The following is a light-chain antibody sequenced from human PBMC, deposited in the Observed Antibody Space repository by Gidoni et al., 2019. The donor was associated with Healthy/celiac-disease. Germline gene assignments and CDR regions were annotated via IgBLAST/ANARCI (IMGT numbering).Light chain of an antibody. CDR3: QQYGSSPPLT. CDR2: GAS. V-gene: IGKV3-20*01. J-gene: IGKJ4*01. CDR1: QSVSSSY. Sequence: EFVLPQPPATLSLAPGERATLPCRASQSVSSSYLAWYQQKPGQAPRLLIYGASSRATGIPDRFSGSGSGTDFTLTISRLEPEDFAVYYCQQYGSSPPLTFGGGTKVEIK.